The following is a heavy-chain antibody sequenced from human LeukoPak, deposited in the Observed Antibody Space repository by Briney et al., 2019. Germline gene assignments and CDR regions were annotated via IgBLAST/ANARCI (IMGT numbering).Heavy chain of an antibody. V-gene: IGHV4-59*01. J-gene: IGHJ4*02. CDR3: ARDTRALDY. Sequence: SETLSLTCTVSGGSISSYYWSWIRQPPGKGLEWIGYIYYSGSTNYNPPLKSRVTISVDTSKNQFSLKLSSVTAADTAVYYCARDTRALDYWGQGTLVTVSS. CDR2: IYYSGST. CDR1: GGSISSYY.